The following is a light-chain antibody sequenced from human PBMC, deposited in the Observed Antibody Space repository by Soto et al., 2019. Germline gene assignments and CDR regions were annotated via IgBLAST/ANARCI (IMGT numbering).Light chain of an antibody. CDR1: ALPKKY. Sequence: SYELTQPPSVSVSPGQTASINCSGAALPKKYAYWYQQKPGQAPALVMYKDTVRSSGIPERFSASSSGTTVTLTISGVQAEDEADYYCQSSDNSNSYVVFGGGTKLTVL. V-gene: IGLV3-25*03. CDR3: QSSDNSNSYVV. CDR2: KDT. J-gene: IGLJ2*01.